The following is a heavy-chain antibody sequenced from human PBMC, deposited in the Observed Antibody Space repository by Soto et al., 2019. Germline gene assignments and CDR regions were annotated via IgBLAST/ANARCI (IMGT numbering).Heavy chain of an antibody. CDR1: GFTFSSYA. D-gene: IGHD2-2*01. J-gene: IGHJ6*03. Sequence: GGSLRLSCAASGFTFSSYAMSWVRQAPGKGLEWVANIKQDGSEKYYVDSVKGRFTISRDNAKNSLYLQMNSLRAEDTAVYYCARAQDCSSTSCYLYYYYYYMDVWGKGTTVTVSS. CDR3: ARAQDCSSTSCYLYYYYYYMDV. V-gene: IGHV3-7*01. CDR2: IKQDGSEK.